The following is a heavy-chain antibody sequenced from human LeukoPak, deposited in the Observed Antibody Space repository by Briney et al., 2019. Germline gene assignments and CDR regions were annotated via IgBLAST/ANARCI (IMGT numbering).Heavy chain of an antibody. CDR2: ISYDGSNK. V-gene: IGHV3-30-3*01. Sequence: PPGRSLRLSCAASGFTFSTYAMYWVRQAPGKGLEWVAVISYDGSNKYYADSVKGRFTISRDNSKNTLYLQMNSLRAEGTAVYYCARDLSRNYYDSSGGTFDYWGQGTLVTVSS. CDR3: ARDLSRNYYDSSGGTFDY. CDR1: GFTFSTYA. D-gene: IGHD3-22*01. J-gene: IGHJ4*02.